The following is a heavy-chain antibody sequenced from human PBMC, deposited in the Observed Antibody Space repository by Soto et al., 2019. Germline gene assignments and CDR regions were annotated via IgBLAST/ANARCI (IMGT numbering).Heavy chain of an antibody. Sequence: ASVKVSCKASGYTFTSYGISWVRQAPGQGLEWMGWISAYNGNTNYAQKLQGRVTMTTDTSTSTAYMELRSLRSDDTAVYYCARDRLERLPAALWVYFDYWGQGTLVNVSS. CDR3: ARDRLERLPAALWVYFDY. CDR2: ISAYNGNT. V-gene: IGHV1-18*01. CDR1: GYTFTSYG. D-gene: IGHD2-2*01. J-gene: IGHJ4*02.